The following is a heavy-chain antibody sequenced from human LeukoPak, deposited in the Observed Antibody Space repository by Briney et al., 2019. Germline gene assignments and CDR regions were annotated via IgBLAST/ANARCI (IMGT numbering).Heavy chain of an antibody. CDR2: INWNGGST. CDR1: GFTFDDYG. J-gene: IGHJ5*02. V-gene: IGHV3-20*04. CDR3: ARDRYYGSGSYYNGGWFDP. D-gene: IGHD3-10*01. Sequence: PGGSLRLSCAASGFTFDDYGMSWVRHAPGKGLEWVSGINWNGGSTGYADPVKGRFTISRDNAKNSLYLQMNSLRAEDTALYYCARDRYYGSGSYYNGGWFDPWGQETLVTVSS.